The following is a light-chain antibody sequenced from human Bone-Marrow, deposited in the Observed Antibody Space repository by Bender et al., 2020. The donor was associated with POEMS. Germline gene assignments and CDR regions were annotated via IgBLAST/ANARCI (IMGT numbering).Light chain of an antibody. J-gene: IGLJ2*01. Sequence: SYGLTQPPSVSVSPGHTANITCSGDQLGDQYASWYQLKPGQSPVLVIYEDNKRPSGIPERFSGSNSGNIATLTISGNQAVDEADYYCQAWDTSSVVFGGGTKLTVL. CDR2: EDN. CDR3: QAWDTSSVV. CDR1: QLGDQY. V-gene: IGLV3-1*01.